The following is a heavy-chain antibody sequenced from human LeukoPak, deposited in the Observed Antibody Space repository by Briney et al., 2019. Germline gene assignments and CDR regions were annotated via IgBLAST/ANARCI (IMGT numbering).Heavy chain of an antibody. CDR1: GFTFSSYW. J-gene: IGHJ4*02. CDR3: ARDIRDSSSWYVSGYYFDY. CDR2: INSDGSST. D-gene: IGHD6-13*01. Sequence: GSLRLSCAASGFTFSSYWMHWVRQAPGKGLVWVSRINSDGSSTSYADSVKGRFTISRDNAKNTLYLQMNSLRAEDTAVYYCARDIRDSSSWYVSGYYFDYWGQGTLVTVSS. V-gene: IGHV3-74*01.